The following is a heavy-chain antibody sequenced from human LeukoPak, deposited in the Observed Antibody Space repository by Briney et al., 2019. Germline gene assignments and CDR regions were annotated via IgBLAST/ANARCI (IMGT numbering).Heavy chain of an antibody. CDR3: ATTKQARRYFDY. J-gene: IGHJ4*02. V-gene: IGHV3-23*01. CDR1: GCTFSSNA. D-gene: IGHD1-1*01. CDR2: ISGSGGNT. Sequence: GGSLRLSCAGSGCTFSSNALSWVRQAPGKGLEWVSAISGSGGNTYYADSVRGRFTISRDNSKNTLYLQMNTLRAEGTAVYYCATTKQARRYFDYWGQGTLVTVSS.